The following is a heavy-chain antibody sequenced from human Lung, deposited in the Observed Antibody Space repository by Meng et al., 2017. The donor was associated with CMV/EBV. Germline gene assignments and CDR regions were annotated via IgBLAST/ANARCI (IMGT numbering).Heavy chain of an antibody. D-gene: IGHD2-15*01. J-gene: IGHJ6*02. V-gene: IGHV3-9*01. CDR1: GFXFDDYA. Sequence: GGSXRLXCAASGFXFDDYALHWVRQVPGKGLEWVAGVSWNSGYIAYADSVKGRFTISRDNAKSSLFLQMNSLRAEDTALYYCAKDEGYCSDGSCYYYYYGMDVXGQGXTVTVSS. CDR3: AKDEGYCSDGSCYYYYYGMDV. CDR2: VSWNSGYI.